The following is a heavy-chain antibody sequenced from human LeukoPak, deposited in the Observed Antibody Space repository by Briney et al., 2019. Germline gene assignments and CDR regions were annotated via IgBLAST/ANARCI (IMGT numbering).Heavy chain of an antibody. Sequence: PGGSLRLSCAASGFTFSNYWVHWVRQAPGKGLEWVSAISGSGGSTYYADSVKGRFTISRDNSKNTLYLQMNSLRAEDTAVYYCAKDMSGYDPEYYFDYWGQGTLVTVSS. CDR1: GFTFSNYW. CDR3: AKDMSGYDPEYYFDY. V-gene: IGHV3-23*01. D-gene: IGHD5-12*01. CDR2: ISGSGGST. J-gene: IGHJ4*02.